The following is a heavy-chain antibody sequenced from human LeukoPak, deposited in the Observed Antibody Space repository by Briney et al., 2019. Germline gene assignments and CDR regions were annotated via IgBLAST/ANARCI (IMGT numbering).Heavy chain of an antibody. CDR1: GGSISSYY. D-gene: IGHD3-10*01. CDR2: IYYSGST. J-gene: IGHJ4*02. V-gene: IGHV4-59*01. CDR3: ARHLDYYGSGSPYDY. Sequence: SETLSLTCTVSGGSISSYYWSWIRQPPGKGLEWIGYIYYSGSTNYNPSLKSRVTISVDTSKNQFSLKLSSVTAADTAVYYCARHLDYYGSGSPYDYWGQGTLVTVSS.